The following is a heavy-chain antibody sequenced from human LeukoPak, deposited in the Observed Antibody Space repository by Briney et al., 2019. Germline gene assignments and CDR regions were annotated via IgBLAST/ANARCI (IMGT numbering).Heavy chain of an antibody. CDR2: IYYSGST. V-gene: IGHV4-59*01. CDR1: GGSISSYY. Sequence: PSETLSLTCTVSGGSISSYYWSWIRQPPGKGLEWIGYIYYSGSTNYNPSLKSRVTISVDTSKNQFSLKLSSVTAADTAVYYCARGVAAASFDHWGQGTLVTVSS. J-gene: IGHJ5*02. D-gene: IGHD6-13*01. CDR3: ARGVAAASFDH.